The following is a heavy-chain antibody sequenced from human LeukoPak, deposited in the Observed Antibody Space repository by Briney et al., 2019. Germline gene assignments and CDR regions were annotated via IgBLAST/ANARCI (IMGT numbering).Heavy chain of an antibody. Sequence: SETLSLTCAVYGGSFSGHDWSWIRQPPGKGLEWIGEINHSGSTNYNPSLKSRVTISVDTSKNQFSLKLSSVTAADTAVYYCASLSPRGRLDYWGQGTLVTVSS. J-gene: IGHJ4*02. CDR3: ASLSPRGRLDY. V-gene: IGHV4-34*01. CDR1: GGSFSGHD. CDR2: INHSGST. D-gene: IGHD1-26*01.